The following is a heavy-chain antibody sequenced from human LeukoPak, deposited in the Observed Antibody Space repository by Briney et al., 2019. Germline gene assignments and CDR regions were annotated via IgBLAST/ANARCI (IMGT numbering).Heavy chain of an antibody. V-gene: IGHV1-69*06. CDR1: GGTFSSYA. Sequence: GASVKVSCKASGGTFSSYAISWVRQAPGQGLEWMGGIIPIFGTANYAQKFQGRVTITADKSTSTAYMELSSLRSEDTAVYYCARDPSDYYGSGSWRPYYFDYWGQGTLVTVSS. J-gene: IGHJ4*02. CDR2: IIPIFGTA. D-gene: IGHD3-10*01. CDR3: ARDPSDYYGSGSWRPYYFDY.